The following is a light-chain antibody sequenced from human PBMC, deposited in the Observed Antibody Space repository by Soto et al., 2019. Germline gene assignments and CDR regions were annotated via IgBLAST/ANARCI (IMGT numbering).Light chain of an antibody. J-gene: IGKJ3*01. V-gene: IGKV3-20*01. CDR3: QQYGSSPFT. CDR1: QSVISSY. CDR2: GAS. Sequence: EIVLTQSPGTLSLSPGERATLSCRASQSVISSYVAWYQQKPGQAPRLLIYGASSRATGIPDRFSGSGSGTDFTLTVSRLEPEDFALYYCQQYGSSPFTFGPGTKVEFK.